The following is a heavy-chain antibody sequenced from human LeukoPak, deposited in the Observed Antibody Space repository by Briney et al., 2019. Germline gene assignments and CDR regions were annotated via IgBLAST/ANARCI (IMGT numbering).Heavy chain of an antibody. CDR1: GFTFSSYS. CDR3: ARFVVVPAAVPGFDY. V-gene: IGHV3-21*01. CDR2: ISSSSSYI. Sequence: GGSLRLSCAASGFTFSSYSMNWVRQAPGKGLEWVSSISSSSSYIYYADSVKGRFAISRDNAKNSLYLQMNSLRAEDTAVYYCARFVVVPAAVPGFDYWGQGTLVTVSS. J-gene: IGHJ4*02. D-gene: IGHD2-2*01.